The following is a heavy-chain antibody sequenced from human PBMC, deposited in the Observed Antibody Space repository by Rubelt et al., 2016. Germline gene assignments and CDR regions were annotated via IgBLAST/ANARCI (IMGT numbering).Heavy chain of an antibody. Sequence: VDSVKGRFTISRDNAKNSLYLQMNSLRSEDTAVYYCARSPHTIFGVVTPYYFDSWGQGTLVTVSS. D-gene: IGHD3-3*01. J-gene: IGHJ4*02. CDR3: ARSPHTIFGVVTPYYFDS. V-gene: IGHV3-7*04.